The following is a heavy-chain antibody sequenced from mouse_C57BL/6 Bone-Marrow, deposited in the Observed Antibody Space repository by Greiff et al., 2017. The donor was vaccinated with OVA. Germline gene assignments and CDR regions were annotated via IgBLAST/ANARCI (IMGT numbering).Heavy chain of an antibody. Sequence: EVMLVESGGDLVKPGGSLKLSCAASGFTFSSYGMSWVRQTPDKRLEWVANISSGGSYTYYPDSVKGRFPISRDNAKNTLYLQMSRLKSEDTAMYYCARLMAGYILYAMDYWGQGTSVTVSS. V-gene: IGHV5-6*01. J-gene: IGHJ4*01. CDR3: ARLMAGYILYAMDY. CDR1: GFTFSSYG. D-gene: IGHD2-2*01. CDR2: ISSGGSYT.